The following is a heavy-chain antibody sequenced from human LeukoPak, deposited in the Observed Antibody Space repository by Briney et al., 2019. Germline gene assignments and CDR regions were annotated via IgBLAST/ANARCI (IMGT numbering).Heavy chain of an antibody. Sequence: PGGSLRLSCIASGFSFSGYAMSWVRQAPGKGLEWVSAISGSGDSAYYADSVKGRFTISRDNSKSTLYLQMNSLTAEDTAVYYCLRKYDSSGYFDYWGQGALVTVSS. CDR1: GFSFSGYA. J-gene: IGHJ4*02. V-gene: IGHV3-23*01. CDR3: LRKYDSSGYFDY. D-gene: IGHD3-22*01. CDR2: ISGSGDSA.